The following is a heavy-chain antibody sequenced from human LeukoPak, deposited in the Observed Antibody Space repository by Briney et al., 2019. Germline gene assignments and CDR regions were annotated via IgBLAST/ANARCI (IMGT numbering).Heavy chain of an antibody. CDR3: ARDRDGSGSYYNENPDRANWFDP. V-gene: IGHV4-39*07. Sequence: SETLSLTCTVSGGSISSSSYYWGWIRQPPGKGLEWIGSIYYSGSTYYNPSLKSRVTISIDTSKNQFSLKLSSVTAADTAVYYCARDRDGSGSYYNENPDRANWFDPWGQGTLVTVSS. CDR2: IYYSGST. D-gene: IGHD3-10*01. CDR1: GGSISSSSYY. J-gene: IGHJ5*02.